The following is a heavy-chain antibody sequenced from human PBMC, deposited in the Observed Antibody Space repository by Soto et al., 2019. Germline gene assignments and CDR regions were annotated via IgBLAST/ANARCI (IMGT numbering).Heavy chain of an antibody. CDR3: ARGPMYYYCSGSYHFDY. J-gene: IGHJ4*02. V-gene: IGHV4-31*03. CDR1: GGSISSGGYY. CDR2: IYYSGST. D-gene: IGHD3-10*01. Sequence: PSETLSLTCTVSGGSISSGGYYWSWIRQHPGKGLEWIWYIYYSGSTYYNPSLKSRVTISVDTSKNQFSLKLSSVTAADTAVYYCARGPMYYYCSGSYHFDYWGQGTLVTVSS.